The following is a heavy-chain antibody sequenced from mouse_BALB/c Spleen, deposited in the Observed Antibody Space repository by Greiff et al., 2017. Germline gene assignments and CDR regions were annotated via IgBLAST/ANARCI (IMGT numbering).Heavy chain of an antibody. J-gene: IGHJ2*01. CDR2: IDPENGNT. Sequence: EVHLVESGAELVRPGALVKLSCKASGFNIKDYYMHWVKQRPEQGLEWIGWIDPENGNTIYDPKFQGKASITADTSSNTAYLQLSSLTSEDTAVYYCARGRGAYGSSYESYFDDWGEGTTLTVSS. CDR3: ARGRGAYGSSYESYFDD. D-gene: IGHD1-1*01. CDR1: GFNIKDYY. V-gene: IGHV14-1*02.